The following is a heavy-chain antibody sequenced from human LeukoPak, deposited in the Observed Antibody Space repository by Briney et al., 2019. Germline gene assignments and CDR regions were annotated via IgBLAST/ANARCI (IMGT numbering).Heavy chain of an antibody. V-gene: IGHV4-4*02. CDR1: GGSITQTNY. Sequence: KPSETLSLTCDVSGGSITQTNYWTWVRQPPGKGLEWIGELNLQGSTNYNPSLMRRGAISVDTSANHVYLQLPSVTAADTAVYYCAREGGPYRPLDYSGQGTLVTVSS. J-gene: IGHJ4*02. CDR2: LNLQGST. CDR3: AREGGPYRPLDY.